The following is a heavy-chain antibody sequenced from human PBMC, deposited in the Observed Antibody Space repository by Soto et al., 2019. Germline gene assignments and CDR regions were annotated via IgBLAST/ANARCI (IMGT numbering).Heavy chain of an antibody. Sequence: ASVKVSCKASGYTFTSYGISWVRQAPGQGLEWMGWISAYNGNTNYAQKLQGRVTMTTDTSTSTAYMELRSLRSDDTAVYYCARDRLDTAMVTDWFDPWGQGTLVTVSS. CDR2: ISAYNGNT. CDR1: GYTFTSYG. V-gene: IGHV1-18*01. J-gene: IGHJ5*02. CDR3: ARDRLDTAMVTDWFDP. D-gene: IGHD5-18*01.